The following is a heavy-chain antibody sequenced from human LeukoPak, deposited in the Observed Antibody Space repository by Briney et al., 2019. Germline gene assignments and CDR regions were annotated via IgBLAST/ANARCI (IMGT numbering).Heavy chain of an antibody. CDR2: IGTAGDT. CDR1: GFTFSSYD. Sequence: PGGSLRLSCAASGFTFSSYDMHWVRQATGKGLEWVSAIGTAGDTYYPGSVKGRFTISRENAKNSLYLQMNSLRAGDTAMYYCARGSAPYYYYYGMDVSGQGTLVTVSS. J-gene: IGHJ6*02. V-gene: IGHV3-13*01. CDR3: ARGSAPYYYYYGMDV.